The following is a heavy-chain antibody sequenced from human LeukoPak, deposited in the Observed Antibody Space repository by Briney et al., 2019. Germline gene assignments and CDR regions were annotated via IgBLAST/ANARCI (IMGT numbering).Heavy chain of an antibody. CDR1: GFTFSSYA. CDR2: IKNDGTVR. Sequence: GGSLRLSCAASGFTFSSYAMSWVRQAPGKGLEWVANIKNDGTVRNYVDSVKGRFTISRDNAKNSLYLQMNSLRAEDTGVYYCAKDSYSKGDYWGQGVLVTVSS. V-gene: IGHV3-7*01. CDR3: AKDSYSKGDY. D-gene: IGHD5-18*01. J-gene: IGHJ4*02.